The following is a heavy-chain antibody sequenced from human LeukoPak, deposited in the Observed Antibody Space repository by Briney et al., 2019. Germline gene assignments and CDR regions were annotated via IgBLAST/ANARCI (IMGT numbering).Heavy chain of an antibody. CDR2: ISYDGSNK. V-gene: IGHV3-30*12. J-gene: IGHJ4*02. D-gene: IGHD4-17*01. Sequence: PGGSLRLSCAASGFTFSDYAMHWVRQAPGKGLEWVAVISYDGSNKYYADSVKGRFTISRDNAKNSLYLQMNSLRVEDTAVYYCTRGAYGDNSRYGYWGQGTLVTVSS. CDR3: TRGAYGDNSRYGY. CDR1: GFTFSDYA.